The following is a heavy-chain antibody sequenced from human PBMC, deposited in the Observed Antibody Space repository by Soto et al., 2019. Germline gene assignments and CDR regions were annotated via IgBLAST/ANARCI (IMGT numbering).Heavy chain of an antibody. Sequence: SETLSLTCTVSGGSISSYYWGWIRQPPGKGLEWIGYIYYSGSTNYNPSLKSRVTISVDTSKNQFSLKLSSVTAADTAVYYCARHRREWFGELYNDYYYMDVWGKGTTVTVSS. CDR2: IYYSGST. J-gene: IGHJ6*03. CDR3: ARHRREWFGELYNDYYYMDV. CDR1: GGSISSYY. D-gene: IGHD3-10*01. V-gene: IGHV4-59*08.